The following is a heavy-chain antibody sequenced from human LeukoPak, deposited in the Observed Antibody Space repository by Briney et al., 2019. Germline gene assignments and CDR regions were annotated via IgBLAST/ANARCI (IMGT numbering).Heavy chain of an antibody. CDR3: ARRAVAEADY. V-gene: IGHV5-51*01. CDR2: IYPGDSET. CDR1: GYSFTSYW. Sequence: GESLKISCKGSGYSFTSYWIGWVRQMPGKSLEWMGIIYPGDSETIYSPSFQGQVIISPDKSISTAYLQWSSLKASDTAIYYCARRAVAEADYWGQGTLVTVSS. J-gene: IGHJ4*02.